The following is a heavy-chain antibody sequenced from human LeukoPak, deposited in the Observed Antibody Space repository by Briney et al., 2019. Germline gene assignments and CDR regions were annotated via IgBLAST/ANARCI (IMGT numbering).Heavy chain of an antibody. J-gene: IGHJ4*02. CDR3: AREPLSKNYYDHLDDDY. V-gene: IGHV4-4*07. CDR1: GGSLSSYY. Sequence: SETLSLTCTVSGGSLSSYYWSWIRQPAGKGLEWIGRIYTSGSTNYNPSLKSRVTMSVDTSKNQFSLKLSSVTAADTAVYYCAREPLSKNYYDHLDDDYWGQGTLVTVSS. D-gene: IGHD3-22*01. CDR2: IYTSGST.